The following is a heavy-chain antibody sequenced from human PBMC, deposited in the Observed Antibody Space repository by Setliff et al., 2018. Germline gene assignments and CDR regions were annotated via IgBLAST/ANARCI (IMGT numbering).Heavy chain of an antibody. CDR2: IIPILGIA. D-gene: IGHD3-10*01. CDR3: ARDISLGKAAVWFGELKGWFDP. V-gene: IGHV1-69*04. Sequence: SVKVSCKASGGTFSSYTISWVRRAPGQGLEWMGRIIPILGIANYAQKFQGRVTITADKSTSTAYMELSSLRSEDTAVYYCARDISLGKAAVWFGELKGWFDPWGQGTLDTVSS. J-gene: IGHJ5*02. CDR1: GGTFSSYT.